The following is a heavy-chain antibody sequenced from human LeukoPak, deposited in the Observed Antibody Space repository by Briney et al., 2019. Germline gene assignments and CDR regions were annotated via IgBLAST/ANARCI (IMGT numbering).Heavy chain of an antibody. J-gene: IGHJ2*01. CDR2: IWYDGSNK. D-gene: IGHD2-21*02. Sequence: GGSLRPSCAASGFTFTNYGMTWVRQAPGKGLEWMAVIWYDGSNKYSADSVKGRFTISRDNSKNTLYLQMNSLRVEDTAVYYCTRDVTSRYFDLWGRGTLVTVSS. V-gene: IGHV3-33*08. CDR1: GFTFTNYG. CDR3: TRDVTSRYFDL.